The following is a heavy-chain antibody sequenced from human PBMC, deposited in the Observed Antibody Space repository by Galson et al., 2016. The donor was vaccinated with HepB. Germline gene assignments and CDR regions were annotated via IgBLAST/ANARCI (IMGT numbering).Heavy chain of an antibody. CDR2: IYYTGNT. V-gene: IGHV4-59*12. D-gene: IGHD3/OR15-3a*01. Sequence: SETLSLTCTVSGDSISPYYWSWIRQPPGKGLEWIAYIYYTGNTNYNPSLKSRVTISLDTSKNQFSLNPCSVTAADTAVYYCARDRGSYPDFGDDYFMDVWGKGTTVTVSS. CDR3: ARDRGSYPDFGDDYFMDV. CDR1: GDSISPYY. J-gene: IGHJ6*03.